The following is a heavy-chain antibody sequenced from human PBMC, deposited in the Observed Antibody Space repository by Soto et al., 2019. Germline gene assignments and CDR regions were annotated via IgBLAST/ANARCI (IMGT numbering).Heavy chain of an antibody. Sequence: VGSLRLSCVASGFTFSTYSMNWVRQAPGKGLEWVSCIGSSSSYIYYADSVKGRFTISRDNAKNSLYLQMNSLRVEDTAVYYCARDGTGIIDYWGQGTLVTVSS. CDR2: IGSSSSYI. V-gene: IGHV3-21*01. CDR3: ARDGTGIIDY. D-gene: IGHD2-21*02. J-gene: IGHJ4*02. CDR1: GFTFSTYS.